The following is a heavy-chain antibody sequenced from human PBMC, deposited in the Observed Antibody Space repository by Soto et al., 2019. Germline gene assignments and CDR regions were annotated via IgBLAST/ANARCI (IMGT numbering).Heavy chain of an antibody. V-gene: IGHV4-59*11. D-gene: IGHD1-26*01. J-gene: IGHJ5*02. CDR2: THYSGST. CDR1: GGSISSHY. Sequence: QVQLQESGPGLVKPSETLSLTCTVSGGSISSHYWSWIRQSPGKGLEWIGYTHYSGSTNYNPSLKSRVPISIDTSKNQFSLKLTSVTAADTAVYYCARATRSSWFDPWGQGTLVTVSS. CDR3: ARATRSSWFDP.